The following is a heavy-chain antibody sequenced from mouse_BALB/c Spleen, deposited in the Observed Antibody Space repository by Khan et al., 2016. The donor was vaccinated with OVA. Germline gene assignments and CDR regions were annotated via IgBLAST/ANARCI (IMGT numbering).Heavy chain of an antibody. J-gene: IGHJ3*01. D-gene: IGHD2-12*01. CDR3: TRVCYDGTWFAY. Sequence: QVQLQQSGAELVKPGASVKLSCKASGYTFTSYYMYWVNQRPGQGLEWIGEINPSNGGTNFNEKFKSKAPLTVDTSSSTVYMQLSSVTSEDSAIYYGTRVCYDGTWFAYWGQGTLVTVSA. CDR1: GYTFTSYY. CDR2: INPSNGGT. V-gene: IGHV1S81*02.